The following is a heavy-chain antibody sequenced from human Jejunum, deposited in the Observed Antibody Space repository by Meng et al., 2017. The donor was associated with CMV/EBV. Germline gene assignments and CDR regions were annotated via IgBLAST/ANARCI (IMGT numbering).Heavy chain of an antibody. J-gene: IGHJ4*02. Sequence: QVQLQQWGAGLLNSSETLSLTCAVYGGSRSPYYWTWIRQIPGKGLEWIGEISHGGITNYNPSLKSRVTLLIDTSKNQFSLKLSSVTAADTAVYYCGMERVNWGQGILVTVPS. CDR2: ISHGGIT. CDR1: GGSRSPYY. CDR3: GMERVN. D-gene: IGHD1-1*01. V-gene: IGHV4-34*01.